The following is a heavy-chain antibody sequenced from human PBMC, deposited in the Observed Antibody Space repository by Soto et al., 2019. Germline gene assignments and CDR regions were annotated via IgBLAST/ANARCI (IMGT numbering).Heavy chain of an antibody. Sequence: PSETLSLTFTPSGGSISCSCYFWGWFRQPPGKGLEWIGSIYYSGSTYYNPSLKSRVTISVDTSKNQFSLKLSSVTAADTAVYYCARSMTTVVTLDYWGQGTLVTVS. V-gene: IGHV4-39*01. CDR2: IYYSGST. J-gene: IGHJ4*02. D-gene: IGHD4-17*01. CDR3: ARSMTTVVTLDY. CDR1: GGSISCSCYF.